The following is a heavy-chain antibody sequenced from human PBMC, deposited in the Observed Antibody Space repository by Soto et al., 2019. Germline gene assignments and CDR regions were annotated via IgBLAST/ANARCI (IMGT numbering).Heavy chain of an antibody. CDR3: AKDLLRYCSSTSFYTLWAX. CDR2: ISYDGSNK. J-gene: IGHJ5*02. CDR1: GFTFSSYG. Sequence: PEGSLRLSCAASGFTFSSYGMHWVRQAPGKGLEGVAFISYDGSNKYYADSVKGRFTLYRDNSKNTLYLQMNSLRAEDTAVYYCAKDLLRYCSSTSFYTLWAXWGQGTWVTVSX. V-gene: IGHV3-30*18. D-gene: IGHD2-2*02.